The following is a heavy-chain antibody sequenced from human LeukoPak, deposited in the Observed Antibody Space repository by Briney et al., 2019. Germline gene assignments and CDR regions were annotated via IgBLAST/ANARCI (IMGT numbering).Heavy chain of an antibody. J-gene: IGHJ4*02. V-gene: IGHV3-15*01. Sequence: PGGSLRLSCAVSGFTFNYAWMSWVRQAPGKGLDWVGRIKSNSDGGTTDYAAPVKGRFSISRDDSKNTLYLQMNSLKTEDTAMYYCTTGSFDYTFYFDYWGQGTLVTVSS. D-gene: IGHD4-11*01. CDR3: TTGSFDYTFYFDY. CDR2: IKSNSDGGTT. CDR1: GFTFNYAW.